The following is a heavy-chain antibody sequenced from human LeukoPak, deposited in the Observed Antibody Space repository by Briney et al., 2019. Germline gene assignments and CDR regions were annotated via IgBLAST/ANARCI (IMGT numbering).Heavy chain of an antibody. CDR2: TYYSGST. Sequence: SETLSLTCTVSGGSISSGGYYWSWIRQHPGKGLEWIGYTYYSGSTYYNPSLKSRVTISVDTSKNQFSLKLSSVTAADTAVYYCARTLYSSSWGLDYWGQGTLVTVSS. V-gene: IGHV4-31*03. J-gene: IGHJ4*02. CDR3: ARTLYSSSWGLDY. CDR1: GGSISSGGYY. D-gene: IGHD6-13*01.